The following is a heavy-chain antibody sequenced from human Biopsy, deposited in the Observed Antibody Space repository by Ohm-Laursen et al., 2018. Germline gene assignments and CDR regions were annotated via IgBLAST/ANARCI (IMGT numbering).Heavy chain of an antibody. CDR2: ISARDGVI. CDR3: ARGKYKDFSTGLPRPYRYTLDF. CDR1: GLIFSDYY. J-gene: IGHJ6*02. D-gene: IGHD3-16*02. Sequence: GSLRLSCTASGLIFSDYYMSWIRQAPGKGLEWIAYISARDGVIYYADSVKGRFTISRDNTNNSLYLQMTSLRPEDTAVFYCARGKYKDFSTGLPRPYRYTLDFWGPGTTVTVSS. V-gene: IGHV3-11*01.